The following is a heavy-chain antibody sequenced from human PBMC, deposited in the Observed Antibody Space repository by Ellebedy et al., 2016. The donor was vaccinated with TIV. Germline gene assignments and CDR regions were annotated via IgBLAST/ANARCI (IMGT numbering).Heavy chain of an antibody. Sequence: PGGSLRLSCAASGFTFSNYWMNWVRQAPGKGLEWVSGIVGSGAEKYADSVKGRFTISRDNSKRTVDLQMRSVRAEDTAVYFCAKDRTSGDGYWVFDSWGQGTLVSVSS. CDR2: IVGSGA. V-gene: IGHV3-23*01. D-gene: IGHD2-21*02. CDR3: AKDRTSGDGYWVFDS. J-gene: IGHJ4*02. CDR1: GFTFSNYW.